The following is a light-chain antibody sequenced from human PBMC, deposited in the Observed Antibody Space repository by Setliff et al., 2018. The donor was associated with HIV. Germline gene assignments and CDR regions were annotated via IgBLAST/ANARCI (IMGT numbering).Light chain of an antibody. V-gene: IGLV1-44*01. CDR2: GGT. J-gene: IGLJ1*01. Sequence: QSVLTQPPSASGTPGQRVTISCSGSSSNIGSNTVNWYQQLPGPAPKLLIYGGTHRPSRVPDRFSGSKSGTSASLAISGLQSEDEADYYCAAWDDSLNGYVFGTGTKVTVL. CDR1: SSNIGSNT. CDR3: AAWDDSLNGYV.